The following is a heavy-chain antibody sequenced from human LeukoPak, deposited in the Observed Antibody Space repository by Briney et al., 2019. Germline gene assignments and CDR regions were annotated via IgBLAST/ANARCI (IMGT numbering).Heavy chain of an antibody. CDR2: IWSDGSNR. V-gene: IGHV3-30*02. Sequence: GGSLRLSCAASGFTISNYDMHWVRQAPGKGLEWVAFIWSDGSNRYYVDSVKGRFTISRDNSKNTLYLQMNSLRPEDTAVYYCAKSLSSRGVIIRKTGRSFDYWGQGTLVTVSS. CDR1: GFTISNYD. CDR3: AKSLSSRGVIIRKTGRSFDY. D-gene: IGHD3-10*01. J-gene: IGHJ4*02.